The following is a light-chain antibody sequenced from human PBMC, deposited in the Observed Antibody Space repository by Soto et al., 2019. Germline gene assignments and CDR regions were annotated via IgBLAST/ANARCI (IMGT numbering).Light chain of an antibody. CDR3: SSYASSSTPHVV. Sequence: QSAMTQPASVSGSPGRSITMSCTGTSSDVGGYNYVSWYQQDPGKAPKLMIYDVSNRPSGVSNRFSGSKSGNTASLTISGLQAEDEADYYCSSYASSSTPHVVFGGGTKLTVL. CDR1: SSDVGGYNY. J-gene: IGLJ2*01. CDR2: DVS. V-gene: IGLV2-14*01.